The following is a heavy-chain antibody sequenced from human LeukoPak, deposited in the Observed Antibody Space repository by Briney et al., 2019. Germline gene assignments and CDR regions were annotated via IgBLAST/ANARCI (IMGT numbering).Heavy chain of an antibody. CDR3: AKPLYNSGWYGGGDS. CDR1: GFTVSSNY. CDR2: FSGSDASA. Sequence: GGSLRLSCAASGFTVSSNYMSWVRQAPGKGPEWVSGFSGSDASAYYADSVKGRFTISRDSSKNTLYLQMNSLRADDTAVYYCAKPLYNSGWYGGGDSWGQGTLVSVSS. J-gene: IGHJ5*02. V-gene: IGHV3-23*01. D-gene: IGHD6-19*01.